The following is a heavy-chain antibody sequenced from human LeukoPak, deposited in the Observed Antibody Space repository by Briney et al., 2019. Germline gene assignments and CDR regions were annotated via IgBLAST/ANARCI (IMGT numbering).Heavy chain of an antibody. Sequence: SVKVSCKASGGSFSRYAISWVRQAPGQGLEWMRGIIPIFGTANYAQKFQGRVTITADESTRTAYMELRTLRSEDTAIYYCARGSGETGGYYYVYWGRGTPVTVSS. V-gene: IGHV1-69*01. CDR2: IIPIFGTA. CDR1: GGSFSRYA. D-gene: IGHD3-22*01. CDR3: ARGSGETGGYYYVY. J-gene: IGHJ4*02.